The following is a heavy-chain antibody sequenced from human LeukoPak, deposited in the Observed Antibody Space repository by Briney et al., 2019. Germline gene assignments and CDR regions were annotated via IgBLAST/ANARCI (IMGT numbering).Heavy chain of an antibody. CDR3: AKDEYDSLTLGDY. V-gene: IGHV3-9*01. CDR2: ISWNSGSI. D-gene: IGHD3-22*01. J-gene: IGHJ4*02. Sequence: GRSLRLSCAASGFTFDDYAMHWVRQAPGKGLEWVSGISWNSGSIGYADSVKGRFTISRDNSKNTLYLQMNSLRAEDTAVYYCAKDEYDSLTLGDYWGQGTLVTVSS. CDR1: GFTFDDYA.